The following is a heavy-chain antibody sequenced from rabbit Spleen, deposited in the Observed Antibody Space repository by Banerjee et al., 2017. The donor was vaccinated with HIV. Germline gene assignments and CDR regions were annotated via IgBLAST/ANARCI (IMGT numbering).Heavy chain of an antibody. V-gene: IGHV1S40*01. CDR1: GLSFISGYY. D-gene: IGHD7-1*01. CDR2: IGAGSGGTT. CDR3: ARFYAGYGEFGYAAM. Sequence: QSLEESGGDLVKPGTSLTLTCTASGLSFISGYYMCWVRQAPGKGLEWIACIGAGSGGTTYYANWAKGRFPISKASSPTVTLHMASLTCAATATYFCARFYAGYGEFGYAAMWGPGTLVTVS. J-gene: IGHJ4*01.